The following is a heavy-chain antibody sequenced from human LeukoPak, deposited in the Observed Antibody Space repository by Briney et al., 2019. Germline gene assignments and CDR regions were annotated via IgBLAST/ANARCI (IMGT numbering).Heavy chain of an antibody. CDR1: RESSSAYY. D-gene: IGHD3-9*01. CDR3: ASRTKIRYFDF. Sequence: SETLSLTCAAYRESSSAYYWNWFRQPPGKGLEWIAEINHSGGTNYNPSLKSRVTISVDTSKSQFSLRLSSLTAADTAVYYCASRTKIRYFDFWGQGTLVTVSS. J-gene: IGHJ4*02. CDR2: INHSGGT. V-gene: IGHV4-34*01.